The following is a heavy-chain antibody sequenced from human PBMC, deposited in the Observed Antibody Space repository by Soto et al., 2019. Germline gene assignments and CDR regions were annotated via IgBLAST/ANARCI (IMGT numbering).Heavy chain of an antibody. CDR1: GGPFSSYP. CDR3: ARGHSGSCGYYYNDMDV. Sequence: QVQLVQSGAEVKKPGSSVKVSCNASGGPFSSYPISWVRQAPGQGLEWMGRIIPILGIANYAQKCQGRVTTRADKATRTAYKELGSMRSEDTAVYYCARGHSGSCGYYYNDMDVWVRGTTVPVSS. CDR2: IIPILGIA. D-gene: IGHD6-6*01. V-gene: IGHV1-69*02. J-gene: IGHJ6*03.